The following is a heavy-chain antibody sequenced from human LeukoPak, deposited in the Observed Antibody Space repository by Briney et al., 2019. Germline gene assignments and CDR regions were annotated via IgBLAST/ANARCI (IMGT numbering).Heavy chain of an antibody. D-gene: IGHD3-10*01. Sequence: PSETLSLTCTVSGGSISSYYWSWIRQPPGKGLEWIGYIYYSGGTNYNPSLKSRVTISVDTSKNRFSLKLSSVTAADTAVYYCATYSMVRGVVDYWGQGTLVTVSS. J-gene: IGHJ4*02. CDR1: GGSISSYY. CDR2: IYYSGGT. CDR3: ATYSMVRGVVDY. V-gene: IGHV4-59*01.